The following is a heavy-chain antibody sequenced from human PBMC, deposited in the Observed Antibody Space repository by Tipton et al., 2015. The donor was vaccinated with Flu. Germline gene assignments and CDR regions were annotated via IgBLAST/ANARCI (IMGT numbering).Heavy chain of an antibody. CDR2: IKQDGSEE. CDR1: GFTFSSFW. D-gene: IGHD3-16*01. Sequence: SLRLSCAASGFTFSSFWMTWVRQAPGKGLEWVANIKQDGSEESYVESVKVRFTISRDNARNSLYLQMNSLRAEDTAVYHCARFAGGPWGQGTLVTVSS. V-gene: IGHV3-7*01. J-gene: IGHJ5*02. CDR3: ARFAGGP.